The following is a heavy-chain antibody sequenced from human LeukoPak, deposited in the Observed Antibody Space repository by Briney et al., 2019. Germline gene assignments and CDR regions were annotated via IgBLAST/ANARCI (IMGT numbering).Heavy chain of an antibody. CDR3: ARAVHSSGWYERGPEFDY. V-gene: IGHV3-21*01. CDR2: ISSSSSYI. J-gene: IGHJ4*02. Sequence: SGGSLRLSCAASGFTFSSYSMNWVRQAPGKGLEWVSSISSSSSYIYYADSVKGRFTISRDNAKNSLYLQMNGLRAEDTAVYYCARAVHSSGWYERGPEFDYWGQGTLVTVSS. CDR1: GFTFSSYS. D-gene: IGHD6-19*01.